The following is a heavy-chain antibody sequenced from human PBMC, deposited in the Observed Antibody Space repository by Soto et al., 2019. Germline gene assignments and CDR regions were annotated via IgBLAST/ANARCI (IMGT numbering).Heavy chain of an antibody. D-gene: IGHD5-12*01. CDR2: IWYDGSQK. J-gene: IGHJ2*01. CDR3: ARWLGSPYWYFDL. Sequence: QVQLVESGGGVVQPGRSLRLSCAGSGFTFSGYGMHWVRQAPGKGLEWVAVIWYDGSQKYYVDSVKGRFTISRDNSKSTVDLQMNSLRAEDTALYYCARWLGSPYWYFDLWGRGTLVTVSS. V-gene: IGHV3-33*01. CDR1: GFTFSGYG.